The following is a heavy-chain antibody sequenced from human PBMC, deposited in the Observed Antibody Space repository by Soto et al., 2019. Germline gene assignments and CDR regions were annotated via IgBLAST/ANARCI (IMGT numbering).Heavy chain of an antibody. Sequence: QVQLQQWGAGLLKPSETLSLTCAVYGGSFSGYYWSWIRQPPGKGLEWIGEINHSGSTNYNPSLKSRVTISVDTSKNQFSLKLSSVTAADTAVYYCARGRWGGVVVPAATPPYYFDYWGQGTLVTVSS. J-gene: IGHJ4*02. CDR1: GGSFSGYY. CDR3: ARGRWGGVVVPAATPPYYFDY. V-gene: IGHV4-34*01. CDR2: INHSGST. D-gene: IGHD2-2*01.